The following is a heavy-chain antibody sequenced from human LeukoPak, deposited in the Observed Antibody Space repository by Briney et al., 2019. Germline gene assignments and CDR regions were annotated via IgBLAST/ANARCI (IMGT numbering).Heavy chain of an antibody. V-gene: IGHV3-21*01. D-gene: IGHD2-15*01. J-gene: IGHJ4*02. CDR1: GFTFSHYS. CDR2: VSSGGSYI. Sequence: GGSLRLSCAASGFTFSHYSMNWVRQAPGKGLEWVSSVSSGGSYIHYADSVKGRFTISRDNAKNSVYLQMNSLRAEDTALYYCAKGYGGSCYHSVDFWGQGTLVTVSS. CDR3: AKGYGGSCYHSVDF.